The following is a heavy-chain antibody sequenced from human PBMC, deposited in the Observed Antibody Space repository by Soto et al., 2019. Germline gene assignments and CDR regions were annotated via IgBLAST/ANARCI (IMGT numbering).Heavy chain of an antibody. Sequence: EVQLVESGGGLVQPGGSLRLSCAASGFTVSSFYMTWVRQAPGKGLQWVAVISSGGSTYYADSVKGRFTISRDHSKNTLYLEMNSLGAEDTAVYYCARDTFGGAYDFLHGGQGTLVTVSS. D-gene: IGHD3-3*01. V-gene: IGHV3-66*01. CDR1: GFTVSSFY. CDR2: ISSGGST. CDR3: ARDTFGGAYDFLH. J-gene: IGHJ4*02.